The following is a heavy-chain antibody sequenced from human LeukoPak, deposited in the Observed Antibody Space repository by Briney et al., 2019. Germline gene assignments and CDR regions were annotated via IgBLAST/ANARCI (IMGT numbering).Heavy chain of an antibody. CDR1: AGSISSSSW. CDR2: IYYSGST. D-gene: IGHD2-2*01. J-gene: IGHJ4*02. Sequence: PSETLSLTCSVSAGSISSSSWWSWVRQPPGKGLEWIGSIYYSGSTYYNPSLKSRVTISVDTSKNQFSLKLSSVTAADTAVYYCASGPAAAYDDGSLDYWGQGTLVTVSS. CDR3: ASGPAAAYDDGSLDY. V-gene: IGHV4-39*01.